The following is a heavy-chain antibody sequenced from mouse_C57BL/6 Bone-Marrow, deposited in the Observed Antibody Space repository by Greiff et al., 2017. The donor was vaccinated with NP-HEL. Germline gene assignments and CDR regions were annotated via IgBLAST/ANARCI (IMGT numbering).Heavy chain of an antibody. CDR1: GYTFTSYC. CDR3: ASYSLYWYFNV. CDR2: ILPISGST. J-gene: IGHJ1*01. D-gene: IGHD2-12*01. V-gene: IGHV1-64*01. Sequence: QVQLQQPGAELVKLGASVKLSCKASGYTFTSYCMHWVKQRPGQGLEWIGMILPISGSTNYNEKFMSKATLSVNKSSSTAYMQLSSLTSEDSAVYYCASYSLYWYFNVWGAGTTVTVSS.